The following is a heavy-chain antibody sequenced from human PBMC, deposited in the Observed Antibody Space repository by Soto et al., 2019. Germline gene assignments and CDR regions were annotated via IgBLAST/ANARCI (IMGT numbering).Heavy chain of an antibody. Sequence: GGSLRLSCAASGFTFSTYAMHWVRQAPGKGLEWVAVITYDGSNKYYADSVKGRITISRDNSKNTLYLQMNSLRPEDTAVYCCAKDRGSGLYYYYGMDVWGQGTTVTVSS. CDR1: GFTFSTYA. D-gene: IGHD3-22*01. CDR3: AKDRGSGLYYYYGMDV. V-gene: IGHV3-30*18. CDR2: ITYDGSNK. J-gene: IGHJ6*02.